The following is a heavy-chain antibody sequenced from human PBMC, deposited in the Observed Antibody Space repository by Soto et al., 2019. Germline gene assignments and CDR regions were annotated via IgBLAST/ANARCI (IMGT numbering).Heavy chain of an antibody. CDR2: VYHSGRA. J-gene: IGHJ4*02. V-gene: IGHV4-4*02. CDR1: GGSISDSNW. D-gene: IGHD3-10*01. CDR3: AKTIGSGSYMPF. Sequence: QVQLQESGPGLVKPSGTRSRTCTVSGGSISDSNWWTWVRQPPGKGLEWIGEVYHSGRANYNPSLRSRVTMSADTLKNHFNLRLSSVTAADTAVYYCAKTIGSGSYMPFWGQGTLVAVSP.